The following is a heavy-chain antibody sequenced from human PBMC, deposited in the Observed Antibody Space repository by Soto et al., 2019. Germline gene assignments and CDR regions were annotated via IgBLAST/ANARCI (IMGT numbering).Heavy chain of an antibody. CDR1: GSSISGYY. CDR2: VYYSGGA. V-gene: IGHV4-59*01. J-gene: IGHJ6*02. Sequence: SETLSLTWTVAGSSISGYYWSRIRQPPGKGLDLIGNVYYSGGAKYNPSVKRRVSISLDTSKDQLSLNLRSGSAENTAVYSCKRDGHGRITTNPYYYSGMEVLDPGITVTVSS. CDR3: KRDGHGRITTNPYYYSGMEV. D-gene: IGHD2-21*01.